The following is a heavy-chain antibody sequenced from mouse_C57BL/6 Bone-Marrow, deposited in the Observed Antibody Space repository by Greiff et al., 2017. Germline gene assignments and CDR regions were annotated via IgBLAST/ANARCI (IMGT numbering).Heavy chain of an antibody. J-gene: IGHJ3*01. CDR1: GYTFTSYD. CDR2: IYPRDGST. V-gene: IGHV1-85*01. D-gene: IGHD1-1*02. CDR3: AREDHYAWFAY. Sequence: QVQLQQSGPELVKPGASVKLSCKASGYTFTSYDINWVKQRPGQGLEWIGWIYPRDGSTKYNEKFKGKATLTVDTSSSTAYMELHSLTSEDSAVYFCAREDHYAWFAYWGQGTLVTVSA.